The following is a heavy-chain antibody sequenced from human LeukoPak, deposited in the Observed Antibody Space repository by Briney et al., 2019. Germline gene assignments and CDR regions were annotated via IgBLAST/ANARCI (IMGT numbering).Heavy chain of an antibody. CDR3: AKSIAARPYYYYYYMDV. V-gene: IGHV1-18*01. CDR2: ISAYNGNT. J-gene: IGHJ6*03. CDR1: GYTFTSYG. Sequence: GASVKVSCKASGYTFTSYGISWVRQAPGQGLEWMGWISAYNGNTNYAQKLQGRVTMTTDTSTSTAYMELRSPRSDDTAVYYCAKSIAARPYYYYYYMDVWGKGTTVTVSS. D-gene: IGHD6-6*01.